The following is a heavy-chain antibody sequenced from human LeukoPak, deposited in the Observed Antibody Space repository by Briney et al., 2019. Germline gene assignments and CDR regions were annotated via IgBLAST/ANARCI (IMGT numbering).Heavy chain of an antibody. V-gene: IGHV3-15*01. D-gene: IGHD1-26*01. CDR1: GITLSNAW. J-gene: IGHJ4*02. Sequence: GGSLRLSCAASGITLSNAWMNWMRQAPGKGLEWVGLIKSNTDGGTIDYAAPVKGRFTISRDDSQNTLFLQMNSLKTEDTGVYYCTIEYSGSHTDWDQGTLVTVSS. CDR3: TIEYSGSHTD. CDR2: IKSNTDGGTI.